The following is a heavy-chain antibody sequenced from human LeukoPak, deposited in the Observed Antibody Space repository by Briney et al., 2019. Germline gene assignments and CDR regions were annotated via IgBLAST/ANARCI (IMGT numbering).Heavy chain of an antibody. CDR3: ARHSRTIFGVVIMDY. CDR2: HYDSGST. CDR1: SGPFYSYY. V-gene: IGHV4-59*01. D-gene: IGHD3-3*01. J-gene: IGHJ4*01. Sequence: PSETLSLTCTVSSGPFYSYYWSWIRQAPGKGLEWIGYHYDSGSTHYNPSLKSRVTISVDTSKNQFSLKLRSVTAADTAVYYCARHSRTIFGVVIMDYWG.